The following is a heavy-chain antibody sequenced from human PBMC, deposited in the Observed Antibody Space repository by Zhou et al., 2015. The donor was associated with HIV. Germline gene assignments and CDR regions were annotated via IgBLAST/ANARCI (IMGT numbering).Heavy chain of an antibody. J-gene: IGHJ2*01. CDR1: GYTFTSCD. CDR2: MNPNSHNV. Sequence: QVQLVQSGAEVRKPGASVRVSCEASGYTFTSCDINWVRQAAGQGLEWMGWMNPNSHNVDYAQKFQGRVTMTGDTSMRTVYMELSGLRSEDTAAYYCAREGWGSWYFDLWGRGTLVSVSS. D-gene: IGHD7-27*01. V-gene: IGHV1-8*01. CDR3: AREGWGSWYFDL.